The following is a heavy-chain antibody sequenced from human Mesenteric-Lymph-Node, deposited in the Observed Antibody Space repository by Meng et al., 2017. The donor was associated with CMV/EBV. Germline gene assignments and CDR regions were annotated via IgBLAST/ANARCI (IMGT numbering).Heavy chain of an antibody. D-gene: IGHD2-8*01. CDR2: VNHSRGT. V-gene: IGHV4-34*01. CDR3: ARMMYGNLWYGGYYLDY. CDR1: GSFNNYY. Sequence: GSFNNYYWTWIRQAPGKGLEWIGEVNHSRGTNYNPSLKSRVTLSVDTSKNQFSLRLTSVTDADTAVYYCARMMYGNLWYGGYYLDYWGQGTLVTVSS. J-gene: IGHJ4*02.